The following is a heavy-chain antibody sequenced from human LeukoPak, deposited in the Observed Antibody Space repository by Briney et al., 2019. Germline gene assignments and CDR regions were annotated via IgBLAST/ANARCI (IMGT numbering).Heavy chain of an antibody. D-gene: IGHD1-26*01. V-gene: IGHV3-53*01. Sequence: PGGSLRLSCAASGFTVSGNYMSWVRQAPGKGLEWVSVIYSGGSTYYADSVKGRFTISRDNSKNTLYLQMNSLRAEDTAVYYCAGSYSGSYSRAFDIWGQGTMVTVSS. CDR3: AGSYSGSYSRAFDI. CDR1: GFTVSGNY. J-gene: IGHJ3*02. CDR2: IYSGGST.